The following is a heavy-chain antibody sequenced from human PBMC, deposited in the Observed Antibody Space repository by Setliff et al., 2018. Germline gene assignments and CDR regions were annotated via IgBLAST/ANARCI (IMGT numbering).Heavy chain of an antibody. CDR3: ARNGPQIYSSGWFDC. V-gene: IGHV4-59*11. Sequence: SETLSLTCTVSGVSSSSHYWSWIRQPPGEGLEWIGYIHYTGSTNYNPSLKSRVTLSVDTSKNQFSLKLASVTAADTAVYYCARNGPQIYSSGWFDCWGQGTLVTVSS. CDR2: IHYTGST. J-gene: IGHJ4*02. CDR1: GVSSSSHY. D-gene: IGHD6-19*01.